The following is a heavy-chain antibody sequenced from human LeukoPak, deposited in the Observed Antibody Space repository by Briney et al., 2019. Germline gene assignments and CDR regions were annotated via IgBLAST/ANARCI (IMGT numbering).Heavy chain of an antibody. V-gene: IGHV3-23*01. D-gene: IGHD1-26*01. CDR3: AVGAGDTKDALDI. CDR2: ISGSGGST. CDR1: GFTFSSYA. Sequence: PGGSLRLSCAASGFTFSSYAMSWVRQAPGKGLEWVSAISGSGGSTYYADSVRGRFTISRDNSKNTLYLQMNSLRAEDTAVYYCAVGAGDTKDALDIWGQGTMVTVSS. J-gene: IGHJ3*02.